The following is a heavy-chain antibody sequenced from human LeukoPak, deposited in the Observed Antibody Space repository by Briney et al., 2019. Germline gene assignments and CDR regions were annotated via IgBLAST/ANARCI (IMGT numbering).Heavy chain of an antibody. V-gene: IGHV3-53*01. Sequence: GGSLRLSCAASGFTVSSNYMSWVRQAPGKGLEWVSVIYSGGSTYYADSVQGRFTISRDNSKNTLYLQMSSLRAEDTAVYYCAKVGDYYGSGKYSNFDYWGQGTLVTVSS. CDR3: AKVGDYYGSGKYSNFDY. D-gene: IGHD3-10*01. J-gene: IGHJ4*02. CDR1: GFTVSSNY. CDR2: IYSGGST.